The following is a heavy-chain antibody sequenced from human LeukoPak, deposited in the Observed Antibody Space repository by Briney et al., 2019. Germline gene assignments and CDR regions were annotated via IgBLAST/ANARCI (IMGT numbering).Heavy chain of an antibody. V-gene: IGHV5-51*01. CDR1: GYSFTNYW. CDR3: ARRDGGIYGGNEDFDY. Sequence: KSGESLKISCKGSGYSFTNYWIGWVRQLPGKGLEWMGIIYPGDSDTRYSTSFQGQVTISADKPISTAYLQWSSLKASDTAMYYCARRDGGIYGGNEDFDYWGQGTLVTVYS. J-gene: IGHJ4*02. D-gene: IGHD4-23*01. CDR2: IYPGDSDT.